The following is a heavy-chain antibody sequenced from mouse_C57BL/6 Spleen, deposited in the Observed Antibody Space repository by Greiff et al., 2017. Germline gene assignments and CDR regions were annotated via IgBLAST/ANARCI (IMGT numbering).Heavy chain of an antibody. CDR3: ARVELGYYGSSYDAMDY. J-gene: IGHJ4*01. CDR1: GYTFTSYW. V-gene: IGHV1-64*01. Sequence: QVQLQQPGAELVKPGASVKLSCKASGYTFTSYWMHWVKQRPGQGLEWIGMIHPNSGSTNYNEKFKSKATLTVDKSSSTAYMQLSSLTSEDSAVYYCARVELGYYGSSYDAMDYWGQGTSVTVSS. D-gene: IGHD1-1*01. CDR2: IHPNSGST.